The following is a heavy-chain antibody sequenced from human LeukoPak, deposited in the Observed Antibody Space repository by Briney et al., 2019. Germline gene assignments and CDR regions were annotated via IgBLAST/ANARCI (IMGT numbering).Heavy chain of an antibody. CDR2: IIPIFGTA. J-gene: IGHJ5*02. V-gene: IGHV1-69*13. D-gene: IGHD3-22*01. CDR1: GGTFSSYA. CDR3: ARTRPYDSLFPQHHNWFDP. Sequence: GASVKVSCEASGGTFSSYAISWVRQATGQGLEWMGGIIPIFGTANYAQKFQGRVTITADESTSTAYMELSSLRSEDTAVYYCARTRPYDSLFPQHHNWFDPWGQGTLVTVSS.